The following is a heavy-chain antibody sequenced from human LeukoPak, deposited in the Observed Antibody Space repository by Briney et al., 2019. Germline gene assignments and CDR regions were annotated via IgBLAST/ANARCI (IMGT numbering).Heavy chain of an antibody. J-gene: IGHJ4*02. D-gene: IGHD3-22*01. CDR3: ARGQGYYDSSGYYDDY. CDR2: IYHSGST. V-gene: IGHV4-4*02. Sequence: SETLSLTCAVSGGSISSSNWWSWVRQPPGKGLEWIGEIYHSGSTNYNPSLKSRVTISVDKSKNQFSLKLSSVTAADMAVYYCARGQGYYDSSGYYDDYWGQGTLVTVSS. CDR1: GGSISSSNW.